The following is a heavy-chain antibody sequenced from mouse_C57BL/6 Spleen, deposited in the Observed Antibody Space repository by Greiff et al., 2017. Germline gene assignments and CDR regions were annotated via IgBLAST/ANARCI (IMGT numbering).Heavy chain of an antibody. J-gene: IGHJ4*01. Sequence: VQLVESGAELVKPGASVKISCKASGYAFSSYWMNWVKQRPGKGLEWIGQIHPGDGDTNYNGKFKGKATLTADKSSSTAYMQLSSLTSEDSAVYFCASFITTVVEAMDYWGQGTSVTVSS. CDR2: IHPGDGDT. D-gene: IGHD1-1*01. CDR1: GYAFSSYW. V-gene: IGHV1-80*01. CDR3: ASFITTVVEAMDY.